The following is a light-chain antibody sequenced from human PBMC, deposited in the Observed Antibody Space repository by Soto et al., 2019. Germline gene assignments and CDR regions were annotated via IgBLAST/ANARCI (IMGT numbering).Light chain of an antibody. CDR1: SSDVGAYNY. V-gene: IGLV2-11*01. CDR2: DVT. J-gene: IGLJ1*01. CDR3: SSYAGILYV. Sequence: SVLNQPRSGSGAPGQGVTISCTGSSSDVGAYNYVSWYQQHPGKAPKLMIYDVTKRPSGVPDRFSGSKSGSTASLTISGLQAEDEADYYCSSYAGILYVFGTGTKVTVL.